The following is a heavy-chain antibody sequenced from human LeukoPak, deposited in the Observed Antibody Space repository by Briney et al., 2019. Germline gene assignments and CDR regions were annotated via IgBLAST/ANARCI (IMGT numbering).Heavy chain of an antibody. CDR2: IIPIFGTA. V-gene: IGHV1-69*13. CDR3: ATIWFGELPPDYYFDY. CDR1: GGTFSSYA. J-gene: IGHJ4*02. Sequence: SVKVSCKASGGTFSSYAISWVRQAPGQGLEWMGGIIPIFGTANYAQKFQGRVTITADESTSTAYMELSSLRSEDTAVYYCATIWFGELPPDYYFDYWAREPWSPSPQ. D-gene: IGHD3-10*01.